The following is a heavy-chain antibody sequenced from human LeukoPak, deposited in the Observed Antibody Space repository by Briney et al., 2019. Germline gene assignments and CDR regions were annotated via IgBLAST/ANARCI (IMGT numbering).Heavy chain of an antibody. CDR1: GFAFSNYG. CDR2: ITGSGSTT. Sequence: GGSLRLSCAASGFAFSNYGMNWVRQALGKGLEWVSGITGSGSTTYYADSVKGRFTISRDNSKNTLYLQMNSPRAEDTAAYYCAKDGNWARFENWGQGTLVTVSS. V-gene: IGHV3-23*01. CDR3: AKDGNWARFEN. J-gene: IGHJ4*02. D-gene: IGHD7-27*01.